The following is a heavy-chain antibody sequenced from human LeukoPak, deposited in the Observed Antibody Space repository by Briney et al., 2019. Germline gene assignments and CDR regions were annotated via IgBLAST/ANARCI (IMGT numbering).Heavy chain of an antibody. CDR3: AAEIVVVPAAPDY. CDR1: RFSFSTYA. CDR2: IDSSGTTT. Sequence: PGGSLRLSCAASRFSFSTYAMNWVRQAPGKRLEWVSAIDSSGTTTYYADSVKGRFTISRDNSKNTLYLQMNSLRAEDTAVYYCAAEIVVVPAAPDYWGQGTLVTVSS. V-gene: IGHV3-23*05. J-gene: IGHJ4*02. D-gene: IGHD2-2*01.